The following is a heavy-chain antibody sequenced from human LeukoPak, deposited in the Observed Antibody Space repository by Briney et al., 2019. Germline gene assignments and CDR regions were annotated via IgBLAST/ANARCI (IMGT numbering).Heavy chain of an antibody. V-gene: IGHV4-38-2*02. D-gene: IGHD6-13*01. CDR1: GYSISNNYY. J-gene: IGHJ4*02. CDR2: MHHSGST. CDR3: TRSTHSIRAAGGFDN. Sequence: PSETLSLTCNVSGYSISNNYYWGWIRQPPGKGLEWIGSMHHSGSTFISPSLNSRVTISMQTSKNQFSMKLGSVTAADTAVYYCTRSTHSIRAAGGFDNWGQGTPVTVSS.